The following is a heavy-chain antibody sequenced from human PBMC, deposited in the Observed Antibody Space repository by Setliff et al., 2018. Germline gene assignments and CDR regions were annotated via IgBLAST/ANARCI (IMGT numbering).Heavy chain of an antibody. V-gene: IGHV3-15*01. CDR3: ATGPRDSRNYLTWLGS. J-gene: IGHJ5*02. CDR1: GITFKNAW. D-gene: IGHD4-4*01. CDR2: IKSSIEGATS. Sequence: PGGSLRLSCSVSGITFKNAWMTWVRQAPGKGPEWVSRIKSSIEGATSDYGAPAKGRFTISRDDSKNMIFLQMNNLKIEDTGYYYCATGPRDSRNYLTWLGSWGQGTLVTVSS.